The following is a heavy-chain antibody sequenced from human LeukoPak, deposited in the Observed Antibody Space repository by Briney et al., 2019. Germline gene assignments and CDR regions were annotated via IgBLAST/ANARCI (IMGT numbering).Heavy chain of an antibody. V-gene: IGHV3-33*01. J-gene: IGHJ3*02. CDR2: IWYDGSNK. D-gene: IGHD6-19*01. CDR3: ARWGQGIAVAGKPRNAFDI. CDR1: GFTLSSYG. Sequence: PGGSLRLSCAASGFTLSSYGMHWVRQAPVKGLEWVAVIWYDGSNKYYADSVKGRFTISRDNSKNTLYLQMNSLRAEDTAVYYCARWGQGIAVAGKPRNAFDIWGQGTMVTVSS.